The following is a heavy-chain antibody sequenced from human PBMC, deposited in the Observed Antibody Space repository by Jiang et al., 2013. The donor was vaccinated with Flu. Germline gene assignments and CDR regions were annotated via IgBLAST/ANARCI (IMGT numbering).Heavy chain of an antibody. CDR3: ATRLPDSSGYLGFDDAFDI. CDR2: IIPIFGTA. V-gene: IGHV1-69*06. J-gene: IGHJ3*02. Sequence: SGAEVKKPGSSVKVSCKASGGTFSSYAISWVRQAPGQGLEWMGGIIPIFGTANYAQKFQGRVTITADKSTSTAYMELSSLRSEDTAVYYCATRLPDSSGYLGFDDAFDIWGQGTMVTVSS. D-gene: IGHD3-22*01. CDR1: GGTFSSYA.